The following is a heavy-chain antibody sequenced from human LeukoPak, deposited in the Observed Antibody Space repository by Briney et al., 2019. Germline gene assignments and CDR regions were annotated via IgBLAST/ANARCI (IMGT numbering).Heavy chain of an antibody. CDR2: ISYDGSNK. J-gene: IGHJ6*02. D-gene: IGHD4-17*01. CDR3: ARDSPTTMMYYYYGMDV. CDR1: GFTFSSFA. Sequence: AGGSLRLSCAASGFTFSSFAMLWVRQAPGKGLEGVAVISYDGSNKYYADSVNGRFTISRDNSKNTLYLQMNSLRAEDTAVYYCARDSPTTMMYYYYGMDVWGQGTTVTVSS. V-gene: IGHV3-30-3*01.